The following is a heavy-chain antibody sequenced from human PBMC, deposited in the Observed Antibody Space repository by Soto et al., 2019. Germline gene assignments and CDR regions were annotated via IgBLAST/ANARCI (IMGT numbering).Heavy chain of an antibody. V-gene: IGHV3-73*02. D-gene: IGHD2-21*01. J-gene: IGHJ5*02. CDR2: IRSKADSYAT. Sequence: EVQLVESGGGLVQPGGSLKLSCAASGFTLSGSRIHWVRQASGKGLEWVGRIRSKADSYATAYAASVKGRFTISRDDSKNTEYLKMNSLKTEDTAVYYCTSQYCGGECSRVDHWGQGTLVTVSS. CDR1: GFTLSGSR. CDR3: TSQYCGGECSRVDH.